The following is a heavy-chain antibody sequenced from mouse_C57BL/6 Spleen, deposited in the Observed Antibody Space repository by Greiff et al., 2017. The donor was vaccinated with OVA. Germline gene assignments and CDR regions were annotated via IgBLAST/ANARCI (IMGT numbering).Heavy chain of an antibody. Sequence: QVQLQQSGAELARPGASVKMSCKASGYTFTSYTMHWVKQRPGQGLEWIGYINPSSGYTKYNQKFKDKATVTADKSSSTAYMQLSSLTSEDSAVYYCARKRGSSYEEAMDYWGQGTSVTVSS. V-gene: IGHV1-4*01. CDR1: GYTFTSYT. D-gene: IGHD1-1*01. CDR2: INPSSGYT. CDR3: ARKRGSSYEEAMDY. J-gene: IGHJ4*01.